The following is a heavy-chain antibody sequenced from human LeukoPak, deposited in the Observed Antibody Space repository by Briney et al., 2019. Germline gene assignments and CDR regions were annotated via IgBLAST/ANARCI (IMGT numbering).Heavy chain of an antibody. V-gene: IGHV3-7*01. CDR2: IKKDGSEE. D-gene: IGHD3-10*01. CDR1: EFTFSDYW. CDR3: APYDNLVAGDV. J-gene: IGHJ6*02. Sequence: GGSLRLSCAASEFTFSDYWMSWVRQAPGKGPEWVANIKKDGSEEHYVDSVKGRFTVSRDNAKNSLFLQMNSLRVEDTAVYYCAPYDNLVAGDVWGQGTTVSVSS.